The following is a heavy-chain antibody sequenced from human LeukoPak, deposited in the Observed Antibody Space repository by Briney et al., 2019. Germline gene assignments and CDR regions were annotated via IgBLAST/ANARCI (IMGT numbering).Heavy chain of an antibody. V-gene: IGHV3-30*18. D-gene: IGHD1-26*01. CDR2: ISYDGDTE. CDR3: AKTQLVGSYHPPGY. J-gene: IGHJ4*02. CDR1: GFTFSSYG. Sequence: GWSLRLSCAASGFTFSSYGMFWVRQAPGKGLESVALISYDGDTEYYADSVKGRFTISRDNSKNTLYLQMNDLRPEDTAVYYCAKTQLVGSYHPPGYCGQGTLVTVSS.